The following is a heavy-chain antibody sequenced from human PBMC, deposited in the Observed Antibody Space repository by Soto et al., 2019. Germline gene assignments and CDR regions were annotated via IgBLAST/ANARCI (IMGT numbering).Heavy chain of an antibody. CDR1: GYTFTAYT. CDR3: ERDIGSHYLPIDY. D-gene: IGHD3-10*01. Sequence: ASVKVSCKGSGYTFTAYTIIWVRQAPGQGLEWMGWISPNNGDTGSAQSLQGRLTMTTDTSTATVYMELRGLTSDDTAVYYCERDIGSHYLPIDYWGQGTLVTVSS. J-gene: IGHJ4*02. CDR2: ISPNNGDT. V-gene: IGHV1-18*01.